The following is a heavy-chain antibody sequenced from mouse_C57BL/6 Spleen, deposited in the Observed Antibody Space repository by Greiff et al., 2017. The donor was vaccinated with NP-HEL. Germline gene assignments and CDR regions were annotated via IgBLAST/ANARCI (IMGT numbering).Heavy chain of an antibody. D-gene: IGHD2-10*01. V-gene: IGHV1-15*01. CDR2: IDPETGGT. CDR1: GYTFTDYE. CDR3: TRSLLAY. J-gene: IGHJ3*01. Sequence: VQRVESGAELVRPGASVTLSCKASGYTFTDYEMHWVKQTPVHGLEWIGAIDPETGGTAYNQKFKGKAILTADKSSSTAYMELRSLTSEDSAVYYCTRSLLAYWGQGTLVTVSA.